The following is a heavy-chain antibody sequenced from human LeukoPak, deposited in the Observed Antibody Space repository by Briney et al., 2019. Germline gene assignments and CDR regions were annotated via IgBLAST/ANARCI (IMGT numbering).Heavy chain of an antibody. CDR1: GGSFSGYY. V-gene: IGHV4-34*01. J-gene: IGHJ6*03. D-gene: IGHD5-18*01. Sequence: PSETLSLTCAVYGGSFSGYYWSWIRQPPGKGLEWIGEINHSGSTDYNPSLKSRVTISGDTSKNQFSLKLSSVTAADTAVYFCARVGYSYVINDWSRTGLGAYPTKYYYHMDVWGKGTTVTVSS. CDR2: INHSGST. CDR3: ARVGYSYVINDWSRTGLGAYPTKYYYHMDV.